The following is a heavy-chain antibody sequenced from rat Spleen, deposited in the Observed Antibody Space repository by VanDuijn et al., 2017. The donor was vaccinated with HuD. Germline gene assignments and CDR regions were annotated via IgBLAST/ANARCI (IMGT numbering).Heavy chain of an antibody. J-gene: IGHJ2*01. CDR1: GFTFSDYY. D-gene: IGHD1-11*01. Sequence: EVQLVESDGGLVQPGRSLKLSCAASGFTFSDYYMAWVRQAPTKGLEWVATISYDGSSTYYRDSVKGRFTISRDNAKSTLYLQMDSLRSEDTATYYCARGGGYNLFDYWGQGVMVTVSS. CDR2: ISYDGSST. V-gene: IGHV5-29*01. CDR3: ARGGGYNLFDY.